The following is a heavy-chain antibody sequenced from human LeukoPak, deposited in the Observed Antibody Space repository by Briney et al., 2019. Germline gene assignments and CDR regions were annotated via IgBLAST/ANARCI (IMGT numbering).Heavy chain of an antibody. D-gene: IGHD1/OR15-1a*01. CDR2: ITSISSYI. CDR1: GFAFSTYS. V-gene: IGHV3-21*01. Sequence: PGGSLRLSCAASGFAFSTYSMNWVRQAPGKGLEWVSSITSISSYIKYSDSVRGRFTISRDNAKNSLYLQMNSLRAEDTAVYYCARVKAGATVENFDYYYMDVWGKGTTVTVSS. CDR3: ARVKAGATVENFDYYYMDV. J-gene: IGHJ6*03.